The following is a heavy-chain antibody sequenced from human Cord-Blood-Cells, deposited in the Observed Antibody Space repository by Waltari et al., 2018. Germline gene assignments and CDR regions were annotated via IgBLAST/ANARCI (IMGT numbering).Heavy chain of an antibody. CDR3: ARGYYYDSSGYDY. V-gene: IGHV4-31*03. D-gene: IGHD3-22*01. CDR2: IYYSGST. Sequence: QVQLQESGPGLVKPSQTLSLTCTVSGGSISSGGYYWRWLRQHPGKGLEWIGYIYYSGSTYYNPSLKSRVTISVDTSKNQFSLKLSSVTAADTAVYYCARGYYYDSSGYDYWGQGTLVTVSS. CDR1: GGSISSGGYY. J-gene: IGHJ4*02.